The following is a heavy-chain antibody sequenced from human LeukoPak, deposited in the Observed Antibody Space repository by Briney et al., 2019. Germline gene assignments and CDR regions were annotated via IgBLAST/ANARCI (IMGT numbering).Heavy chain of an antibody. CDR1: KSNLNSYW. D-gene: IGHD3-3*01. CDR2: ISSSSSYI. V-gene: IGHV3-21*01. Sequence: GGSLRLSCAASKSNLNSYWMNWVRQAPGKGLEWVSSISSSSSYIYYADSVKGRFTISRDNAKNSLYLQMNSLRAEDTAVYYCARDTPYYDFWSGYSYYYGMDVWGQGTTVTVSS. J-gene: IGHJ6*02. CDR3: ARDTPYYDFWSGYSYYYGMDV.